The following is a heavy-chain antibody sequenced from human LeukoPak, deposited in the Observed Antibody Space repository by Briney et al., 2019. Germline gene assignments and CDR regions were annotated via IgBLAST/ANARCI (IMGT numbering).Heavy chain of an antibody. J-gene: IGHJ5*02. D-gene: IGHD3-22*01. Sequence: PSETLSLTCTVSGGSISSSSYYWGWIRQPPGKGLEGIGSIYYSGSTYYNPSLKSRVTISVDTSKNQFSLKLSSVTAADTAVYYCARLYGRREYYDSSGHHRFDPWGQGTLVTVSS. CDR2: IYYSGST. CDR1: GGSISSSSYY. CDR3: ARLYGRREYYDSSGHHRFDP. V-gene: IGHV4-39*01.